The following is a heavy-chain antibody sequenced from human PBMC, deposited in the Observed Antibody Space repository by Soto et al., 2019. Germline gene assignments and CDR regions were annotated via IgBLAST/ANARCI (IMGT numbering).Heavy chain of an antibody. Sequence: GASVKVSCKASGYTFTGYYMHWVRQAPGQGLEWMGWINPNSGGTNYAQKFQGWVTMTRDTSISTAYMELSRLRSDDTAVYYCARATHPLRFLGRYYYYGMDVWGQGTTVT. D-gene: IGHD3-3*01. CDR3: ARATHPLRFLGRYYYYGMDV. V-gene: IGHV1-2*04. J-gene: IGHJ6*02. CDR1: GYTFTGYY. CDR2: INPNSGGT.